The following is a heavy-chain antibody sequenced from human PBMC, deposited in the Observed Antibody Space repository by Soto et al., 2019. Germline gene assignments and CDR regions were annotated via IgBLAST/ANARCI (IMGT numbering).Heavy chain of an antibody. Sequence: GGSLRLSCGASGFTFSHAWMNWVRQAPGKGLEWVGRIKSKIDGGTSDYAAPVKGRFSISRDDSKDTLFLQMNSLKTEDTAVYFCATMGHCSNGVCSYYYYGMDVWGLGTTVTVSS. J-gene: IGHJ6*02. D-gene: IGHD2-8*01. CDR2: IKSKIDGGTS. V-gene: IGHV3-15*07. CDR3: ATMGHCSNGVCSYYYYGMDV. CDR1: GFTFSHAW.